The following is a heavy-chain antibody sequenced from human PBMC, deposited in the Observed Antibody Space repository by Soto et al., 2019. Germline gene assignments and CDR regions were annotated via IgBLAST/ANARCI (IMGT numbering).Heavy chain of an antibody. CDR3: ARQYSSSWYSDDAFDI. Sequence: EVQLVESGGGLVQPGGSLRLSCAASGFTVSSNYMSWVRQAPGKGLEWVSVIYSGGSTYYADSVKGRFTISRDNSKNTLYLQMNSLRAEDRAVYYCARQYSSSWYSDDAFDIWGQGTMVTVSS. CDR2: IYSGGST. V-gene: IGHV3-66*04. D-gene: IGHD6-13*01. J-gene: IGHJ3*02. CDR1: GFTVSSNY.